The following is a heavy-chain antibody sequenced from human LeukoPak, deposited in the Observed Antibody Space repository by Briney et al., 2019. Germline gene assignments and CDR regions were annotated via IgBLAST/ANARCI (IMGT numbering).Heavy chain of an antibody. Sequence: SETLSLTCTVSGGSISSGDYYWSWIRQPPGKGLEWIGYIYYSGSTYYNPSLKSRVTISVDTSKNQFSLKLSSVTAADTAVYYCARGSITMVRGVIIRSRWFDPWGQGTLVTVSS. CDR2: IYYSGST. D-gene: IGHD3-10*01. V-gene: IGHV4-30-4*08. CDR3: ARGSITMVRGVIIRSRWFDP. J-gene: IGHJ5*02. CDR1: GGSISSGDYY.